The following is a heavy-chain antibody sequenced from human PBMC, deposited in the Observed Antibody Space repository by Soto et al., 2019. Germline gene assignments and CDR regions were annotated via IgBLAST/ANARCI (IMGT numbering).Heavy chain of an antibody. CDR2: IIPIFGTA. CDR3: AREEYYYGSGRYRPYYDYGMDV. CDR1: GGTFSSYA. D-gene: IGHD3-10*01. V-gene: IGHV1-69*06. Sequence: QVQLVQSGAEVKKPGSSVKVSCKASGGTFSSYAISWVRQAPGQVLEWMGGIIPIFGTANYAQKFQGRVTITADKSTSTAYMEPSSLRSEDTAVYYCAREEYYYGSGRYRPYYDYGMDVWGQGTTVTVSS. J-gene: IGHJ6*02.